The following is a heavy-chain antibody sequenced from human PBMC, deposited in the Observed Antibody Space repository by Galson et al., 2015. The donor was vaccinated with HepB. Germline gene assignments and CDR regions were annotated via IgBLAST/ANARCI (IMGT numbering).Heavy chain of an antibody. CDR3: ARSPPGGYDSRGYYGYYFDY. Sequence: PALVKPTQTLTLTCTFSGFSLSTGGMRVSWIRQPPGKALEWLARIDWDDDKFYSASLKTRLTISKDTSRNQVVLTMTNMDPVDTATYYCARSPPGGYDSRGYYGYYFDYWGQGTLVTVSS. J-gene: IGHJ4*02. V-gene: IGHV2-70*04. D-gene: IGHD3-22*01. CDR1: GFSLSTGGMR. CDR2: IDWDDDK.